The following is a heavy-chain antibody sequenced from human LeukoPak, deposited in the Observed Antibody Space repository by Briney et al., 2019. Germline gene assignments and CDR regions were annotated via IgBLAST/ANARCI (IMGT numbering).Heavy chain of an antibody. CDR3: AREHIVVARGFDY. V-gene: IGHV4-61*02. CDR1: GGSISSGSYY. CDR2: IYTSGST. J-gene: IGHJ4*02. Sequence: SETLSLTCTVSGGSISSGSYYWSWIRQPAGTGLEWIGRIYTSGSTNYNPSLKSRVTISVDTSKNQFSLKLSSVTAADTAVYYCAREHIVVARGFDYWGQGTLVTVSS. D-gene: IGHD2-21*01.